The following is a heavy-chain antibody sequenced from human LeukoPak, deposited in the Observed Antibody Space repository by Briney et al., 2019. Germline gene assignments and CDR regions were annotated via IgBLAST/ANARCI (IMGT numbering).Heavy chain of an antibody. V-gene: IGHV3-48*01. D-gene: IGHD4-17*01. CDR2: ISSSGSTK. CDR1: GITFSSYS. J-gene: IGHJ3*02. CDR3: ARDPTSDYGDYYAFDI. Sequence: GGSLRLSCGASGITFSSYSMNWVRQAPGKGLEWVSYISSSGSTKYYADSVKGRFTISRDNARNSLYLQMNSLRAEDTAVYYCARDPTSDYGDYYAFDIWGQGTMVTVPS.